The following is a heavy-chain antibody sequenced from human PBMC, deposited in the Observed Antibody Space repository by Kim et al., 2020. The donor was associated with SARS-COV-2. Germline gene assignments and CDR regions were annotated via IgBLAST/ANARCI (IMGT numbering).Heavy chain of an antibody. CDR3: ARGLYYSNLRSSVYGMDV. J-gene: IGHJ6*02. Sequence: SETLSLTCTVSGGSISSYYWSWIRQPAGKGLEWIGRIYTSGSTNYNPSLKSRVTMSVDTSKNQFSLKLSSVTAADTAVYYCARGLYYSNLRSSVYGMDVWGQGTTVTVSS. D-gene: IGHD4-4*01. CDR2: IYTSGST. CDR1: GGSISSYY. V-gene: IGHV4-4*07.